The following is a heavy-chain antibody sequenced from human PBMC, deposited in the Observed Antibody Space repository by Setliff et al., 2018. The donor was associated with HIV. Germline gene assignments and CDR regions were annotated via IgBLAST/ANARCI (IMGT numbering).Heavy chain of an antibody. CDR2: IKPDGSSK. CDR1: GFTFSTFW. V-gene: IGHV3-7*01. Sequence: LRLSCAASGFTFSTFWMGWVRQAPGKGREWVAHIKPDGSSKKYVDSVKGRFTISRDNAKDSLYLQMHSLRAEDTAVYYCVRWGLPYGIDAWGQGTLVTVSS. J-gene: IGHJ4*02. D-gene: IGHD3-16*01. CDR3: VRWGLPYGIDA.